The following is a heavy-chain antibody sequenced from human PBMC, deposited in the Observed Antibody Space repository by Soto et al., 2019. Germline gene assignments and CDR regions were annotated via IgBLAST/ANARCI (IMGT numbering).Heavy chain of an antibody. V-gene: IGHV1-18*01. Sequence: QVHLVQSGAEVKKPGASVKVSCKASGYTFTSYGMTWVRQAPGRGLEWMGWISAHSGNTDYAQKLKGRVIVTRDTSTSTAYMEVRGLLSDDTAVYYCARGRYGDYWGQGALVTVSS. CDR3: ARGRYGDY. D-gene: IGHD1-1*01. CDR2: ISAHSGNT. CDR1: GYTFTSYG. J-gene: IGHJ4*02.